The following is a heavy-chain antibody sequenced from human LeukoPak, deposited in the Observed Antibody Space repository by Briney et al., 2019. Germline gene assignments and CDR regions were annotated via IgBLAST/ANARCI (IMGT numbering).Heavy chain of an antibody. J-gene: IGHJ4*02. D-gene: IGHD6-13*01. V-gene: IGHV1-2*02. CDR1: GYTFTGHY. CDR2: INPKNAGT. Sequence: ASMKVSCKASGYTFTGHYLRWVRQAPGQGLEWMGWINPKNAGTNFAQRFQGRVTMTRDTSISTVYMELSRLRSDDTALYYCARTLYIAAVPGGFDYWGQESLVTVSS. CDR3: ARTLYIAAVPGGFDY.